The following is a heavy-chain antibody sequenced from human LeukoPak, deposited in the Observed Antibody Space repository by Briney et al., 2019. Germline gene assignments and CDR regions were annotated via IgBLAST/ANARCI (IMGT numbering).Heavy chain of an antibody. D-gene: IGHD5-12*01. Sequence: GGSLRLSCAASGFTFSSYAMHWVRQAPGKGLEWVAVISYDGSNKYYADSVKGRFTISRDNSKSTLYLQMNSLRAEDTAVYYCARSDSGYADFDYWGQGTLVTVSS. CDR2: ISYDGSNK. CDR3: ARSDSGYADFDY. V-gene: IGHV3-30*04. CDR1: GFTFSSYA. J-gene: IGHJ4*02.